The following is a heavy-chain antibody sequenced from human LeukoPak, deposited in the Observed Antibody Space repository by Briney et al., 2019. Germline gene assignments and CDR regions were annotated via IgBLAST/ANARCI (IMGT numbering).Heavy chain of an antibody. J-gene: IGHJ3*02. CDR3: ASSKLGYCSSTSCLHAFDI. Sequence: SVKVSCKASGGTFSSYAISWVRQAPGQGLEWMGRIIPILGIANYAQKFQGRVTITADKSTSTAYMELSSLRSEDTAVYYCASSKLGYCSSTSCLHAFDIWGQGTMVTVSS. D-gene: IGHD2-2*01. V-gene: IGHV1-69*04. CDR2: IIPILGIA. CDR1: GGTFSSYA.